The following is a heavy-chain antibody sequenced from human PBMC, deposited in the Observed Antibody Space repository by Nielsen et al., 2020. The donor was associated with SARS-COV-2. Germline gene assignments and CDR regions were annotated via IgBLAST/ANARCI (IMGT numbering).Heavy chain of an antibody. V-gene: IGHV3-30*18. CDR1: GFTFSSYG. J-gene: IGHJ4*02. CDR3: AKGGESFDY. CDR2: ISYDGSNK. D-gene: IGHD3-10*01. Sequence: GGSLRLSCAASGFTFSSYGMHWVRQAPGKGLEWVAVISYDGSNKYYADSVKGRFTISRDNSKNTLYLQMNSLRAEDTAVYYCAKGGESFDYWGQGTLVTVSS.